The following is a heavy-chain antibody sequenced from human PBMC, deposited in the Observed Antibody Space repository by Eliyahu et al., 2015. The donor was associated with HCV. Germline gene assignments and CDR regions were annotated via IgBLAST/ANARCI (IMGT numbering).Heavy chain of an antibody. CDR3: ARILFGDENDTGTSPRLAFDV. V-gene: IGHV1-69*02. J-gene: IGHJ3*01. CDR2: IIPMLGIP. Sequence: QVQLVQSGAEVKKPGSSVKVSCKASGGTLXDYTIXWGRQAPGXGLEWMGRIIPMLGIPKYAPRFQDRVTITADRSTRTVHMELSSLTSDDTAMYFCARILFGDENDTGTSPRLAFDVWGQGTMVTVSS. CDR1: GGTLXDYT. D-gene: IGHD2-8*02.